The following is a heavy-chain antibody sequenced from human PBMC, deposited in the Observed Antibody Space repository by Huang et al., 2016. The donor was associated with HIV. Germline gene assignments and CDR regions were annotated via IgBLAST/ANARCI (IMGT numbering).Heavy chain of an antibody. CDR1: GGTFPNFA. J-gene: IGHJ6*02. Sequence: KKPGSSVRVSCKASGGTFPNFAVSWVRQAPGQGLEWMGGIIPSLDTTHYAQNFKGRVTITADESTKTAYLELSSLKSDDTAVYYCARDPLSSHGYYYSGIDVWCQGTTVIVSS. CDR3: ARDPLSSHGYYYSGIDV. V-gene: IGHV1-69*01. CDR2: IIPSLDTT. D-gene: IGHD3-22*01.